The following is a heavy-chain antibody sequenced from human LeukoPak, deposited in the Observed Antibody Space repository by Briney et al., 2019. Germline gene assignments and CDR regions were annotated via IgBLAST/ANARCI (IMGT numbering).Heavy chain of an antibody. D-gene: IGHD3-3*01. CDR3: ARGHGSTIFGVVKSRYYFDY. CDR2: INHSGST. Sequence: SETLSLTCAVYGGSFSGYYWSWIRQPPGKGLEWIGEINHSGSTNYNPSLKSRVTISVDTSKNQFSPKLSSVTAADTAVYYCARGHGSTIFGVVKSRYYFDYWGQGTLVTVSS. V-gene: IGHV4-34*01. CDR1: GGSFSGYY. J-gene: IGHJ4*02.